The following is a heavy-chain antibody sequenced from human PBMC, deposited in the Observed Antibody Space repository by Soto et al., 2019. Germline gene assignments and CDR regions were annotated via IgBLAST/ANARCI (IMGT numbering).Heavy chain of an antibody. CDR2: INAGDGNT. CDR3: PRDPGGSFSWDYYGMDV. J-gene: IGHJ6*02. Sequence: ASVKVSCKASGYTFTRSAIHWVRQAPGQRLEWMGWINAGDGNTKYSQRFEGRVTISRDTSASSAYMDLTSLTSEDTALYYCPRDPGGSFSWDYYGMDVWGQGTTVTVSS. D-gene: IGHD2-15*01. V-gene: IGHV1-3*01. CDR1: GYTFTRSA.